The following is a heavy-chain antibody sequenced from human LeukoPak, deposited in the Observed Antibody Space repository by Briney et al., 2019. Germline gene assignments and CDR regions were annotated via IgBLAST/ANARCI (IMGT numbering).Heavy chain of an antibody. D-gene: IGHD3-10*01. V-gene: IGHV3-53*01. J-gene: IGHJ4*02. CDR1: GFAVKSSH. CDR3: ARDSAGNQYSSGNFDL. Sequence: GVSLRLSCAASGFAVKSSHMNWVRQAPRKGLEWASVLYAGGESYYADSVLGRFTISRDNSNNTVFLEMNSLTADDTAVYFCARDSAGNQYSSGNFDLWGQGTLVTVSS. CDR2: LYAGGES.